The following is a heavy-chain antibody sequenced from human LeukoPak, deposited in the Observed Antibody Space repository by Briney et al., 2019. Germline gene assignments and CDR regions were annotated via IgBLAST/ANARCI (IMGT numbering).Heavy chain of an antibody. V-gene: IGHV3-66*01. J-gene: IGHJ4*02. Sequence: GGSLRLSCAASGFTVSSNYMSWVRQAPGKGLEWVSVIYSGGSTYYADSVKGRFTISRDNSKNTLYLQMNSLRAEDTTVYYCARGGSGWYPLNYWGQGTLVTVSS. CDR1: GFTVSSNY. CDR3: ARGGSGWYPLNY. CDR2: IYSGGST. D-gene: IGHD6-19*01.